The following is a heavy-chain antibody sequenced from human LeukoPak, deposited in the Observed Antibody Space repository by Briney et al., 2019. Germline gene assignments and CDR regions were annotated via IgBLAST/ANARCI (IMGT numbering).Heavy chain of an antibody. D-gene: IGHD3-22*01. V-gene: IGHV3-23*01. J-gene: IGHJ4*02. Sequence: PGGSLSLSCTASGFTFSSYAMSWVRQAPGTGLEWVSAISGSGGSTYYADSVKGRFTISRDNSKNTLYLQMNSRRAEDTAVYYCAKLWRSGYYYFDYWGQGTLVTVSS. CDR1: GFTFSSYA. CDR2: ISGSGGST. CDR3: AKLWRSGYYYFDY.